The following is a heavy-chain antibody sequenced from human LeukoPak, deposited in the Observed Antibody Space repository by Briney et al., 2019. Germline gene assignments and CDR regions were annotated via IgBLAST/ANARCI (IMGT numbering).Heavy chain of an antibody. Sequence: SETLSLTCRVSGGSIKNYYWSWIRQPPGKGLEWLGNIYFGGTNDYNSSLKSRLTISVDTFKNQLSLNLQSVTAADTATYYCARHRSDTGGKKGVNWFDPWGQGTLVTVSS. CDR3: ARHRSDTGGKKGVNWFDP. V-gene: IGHV4-59*01. J-gene: IGHJ5*02. CDR2: IYFGGTN. CDR1: GGSIKNYY. D-gene: IGHD4-23*01.